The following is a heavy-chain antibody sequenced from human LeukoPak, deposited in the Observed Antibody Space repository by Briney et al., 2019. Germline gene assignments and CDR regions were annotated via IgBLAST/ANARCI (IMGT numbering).Heavy chain of an antibody. D-gene: IGHD3-10*01. V-gene: IGHV3-69-1*01. J-gene: IGHJ4*02. CDR2: ISNTGVT. CDR3: ARYYFGSGNYRTFDR. CDR1: GFILSDFT. Sequence: GGSLRLSCAASGFILSDFTMNWVRQAPGKGLEWVSTISNTGVTHYADSVKGRFTISRDSAKNSQYLQIYSLRDEDTAVYYCARYYFGSGNYRTFDRWGQGTLVTVSS.